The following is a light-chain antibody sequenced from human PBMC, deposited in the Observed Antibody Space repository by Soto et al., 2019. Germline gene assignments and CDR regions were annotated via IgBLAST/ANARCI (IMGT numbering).Light chain of an antibody. CDR2: LSS. Sequence: DIVMTQSPLSLAVTPGEPASISCRSSQSLLYSTYNYLDLYLQKPGQSPQLLIYLSSTRASGVRDRFSGSGSGTVFTLKISRVEAEDVVVYYCMLALQTPYTFGQGTKLEIK. J-gene: IGKJ2*01. CDR3: MLALQTPYT. V-gene: IGKV2-28*01. CDR1: QSLLYSTYNY.